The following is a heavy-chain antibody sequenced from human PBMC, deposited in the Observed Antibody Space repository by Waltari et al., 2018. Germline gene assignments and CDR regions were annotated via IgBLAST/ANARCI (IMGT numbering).Heavy chain of an antibody. Sequence: QVQLVQSGAEVKKPGSSVKVSCKASGGTFSSYAISWVRQAPGQGLEWMGGIIPIFGTANSAQKFQGRVTITADESTSTAYMELSSLRSEDTAVYYCATEPLQDIVVVPAAPTHDYWGQGTLVTVSS. D-gene: IGHD2-2*01. V-gene: IGHV1-69*12. CDR1: GGTFSSYA. J-gene: IGHJ4*02. CDR3: ATEPLQDIVVVPAAPTHDY. CDR2: IIPIFGTA.